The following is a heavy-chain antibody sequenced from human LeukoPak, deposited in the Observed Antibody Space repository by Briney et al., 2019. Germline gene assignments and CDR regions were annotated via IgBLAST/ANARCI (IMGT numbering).Heavy chain of an antibody. CDR2: MNPNSGNT. D-gene: IGHD3-10*01. Sequence: ASVKVSCKASGYTFTSYDINWVRQATGQGLEWMGWMNPNSGNTGYAQKFQGRVTMTRNTSISTAYMELSSLRSEDTAVYYCARGLGFWVYYSYYGMDVWGQGTTVTVSS. V-gene: IGHV1-8*01. CDR3: ARGLGFWVYYSYYGMDV. CDR1: GYTFTSYD. J-gene: IGHJ6*02.